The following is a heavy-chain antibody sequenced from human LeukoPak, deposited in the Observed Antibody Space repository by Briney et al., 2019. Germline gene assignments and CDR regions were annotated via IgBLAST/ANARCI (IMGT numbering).Heavy chain of an antibody. V-gene: IGHV3-7*03. CDR1: GFTFSSYW. Sequence: PGGSLRLSCAASGFTFSSYWMNWARQAPGKGLEWVASINHNGNVNYYVDSVKGRFTISGDNAKNSLYLQMSNLGAEDTAVYFCARGGGLDVWGQGATVTVSS. D-gene: IGHD3-16*01. CDR3: ARGGGLDV. J-gene: IGHJ6*02. CDR2: INHNGNVN.